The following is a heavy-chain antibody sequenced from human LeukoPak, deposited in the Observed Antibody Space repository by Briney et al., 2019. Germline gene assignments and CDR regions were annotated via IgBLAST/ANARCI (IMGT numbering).Heavy chain of an antibody. J-gene: IGHJ4*02. CDR1: GGSFSGYY. D-gene: IGHD3-3*01. Sequence: PSETLSLTCAVYGGSFSGYYWSWIRQPPGKGLEWIGEINHSGSTNYNPSLKSRVTISVDTSKNQFSLKLSSVTAADTAVYYSATEGYDFWSGYYRGTFDYWGQGTLVTVSS. V-gene: IGHV4-34*01. CDR2: INHSGST. CDR3: ATEGYDFWSGYYRGTFDY.